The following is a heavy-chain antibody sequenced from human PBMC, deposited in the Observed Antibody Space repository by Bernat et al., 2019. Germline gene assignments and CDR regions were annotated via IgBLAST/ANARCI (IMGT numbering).Heavy chain of an antibody. D-gene: IGHD2-2*02. CDR3: ARGYCSSSSCYILDR. J-gene: IGHJ4*02. V-gene: IGHV1-8*02. CDR1: GGTFSSYA. Sequence: QVQLVQSGAEVKKPGSSVKVSCKASGGTFSSYAISWVRQAPGQGLEWMGWMNPNSGNTGSAQKFQGRVTMTRDTSISTAYMEVSSLRSEDTAVYYCARGYCSSSSCYILDRWGQGTLVTVSS. CDR2: MNPNSGNT.